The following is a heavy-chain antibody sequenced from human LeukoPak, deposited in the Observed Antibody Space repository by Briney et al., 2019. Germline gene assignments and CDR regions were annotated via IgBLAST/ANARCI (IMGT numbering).Heavy chain of an antibody. Sequence: GGSLRLSCAASGFTFSSYSMNWVRQAPGKGLEWVSSISSSSSYIYYADSVKGRFTISRDNAKNSLYLQMNSLRAEDTAVYYCARFLVGSGCFDYWGQGTLVTVSS. CDR2: ISSSSSYI. CDR1: GFTFSSYS. V-gene: IGHV3-21*01. D-gene: IGHD3-10*01. J-gene: IGHJ4*02. CDR3: ARFLVGSGCFDY.